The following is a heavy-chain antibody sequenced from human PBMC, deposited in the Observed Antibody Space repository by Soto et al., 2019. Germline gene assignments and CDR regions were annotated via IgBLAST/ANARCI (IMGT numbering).Heavy chain of an antibody. D-gene: IGHD3-3*01. Sequence: QVQLVESGGGLVKPGGSLRLSCAASGFTFSDYYMSWIRQAPGKGLEWVSYISSSSSYTNYADSVKGRFTISRDNAKNSLYLQMRSLRAEDTAVYYCASPLRRFLGYGMDVWGQGTTVTVSS. V-gene: IGHV3-11*06. CDR2: ISSSSSYT. J-gene: IGHJ6*02. CDR1: GFTFSDYY. CDR3: ASPLRRFLGYGMDV.